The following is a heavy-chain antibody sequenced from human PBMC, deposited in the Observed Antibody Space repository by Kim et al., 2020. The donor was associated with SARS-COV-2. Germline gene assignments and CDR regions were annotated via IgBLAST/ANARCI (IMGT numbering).Heavy chain of an antibody. D-gene: IGHD2-15*01. J-gene: IGHJ1*01. Sequence: GGSLRLSCAASGFTFSSYGMHWVRQAPGKGLEWVAVIWYDGSNKYYADSVKGRFTISRDNSKNTLYLQMNSLRAEDTAVYYCARRPRYCSGGSCWTAEYFQHWGQGTLVTVSS. CDR3: ARRPRYCSGGSCWTAEYFQH. V-gene: IGHV3-33*01. CDR1: GFTFSSYG. CDR2: IWYDGSNK.